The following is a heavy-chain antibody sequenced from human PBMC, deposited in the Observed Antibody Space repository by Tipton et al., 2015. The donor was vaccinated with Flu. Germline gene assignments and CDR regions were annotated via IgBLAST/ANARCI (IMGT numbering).Heavy chain of an antibody. CDR1: GGSVNGYF. CDR2: LSYSGNT. D-gene: IGHD3-10*02. J-gene: IGHJ4*02. CDR3: ARLSFYDVDLKNFYFED. Sequence: TLSLTCSVSGGSVNGYFWSWIRQPPGKGLAWIVGLSYSGNTYYNPSLKSRVVISMNTSKNQFSLKLTSATAADTAIYYCARLSFYDVDLKNFYFEDWGQGTLVTVSS. V-gene: IGHV4-59*04.